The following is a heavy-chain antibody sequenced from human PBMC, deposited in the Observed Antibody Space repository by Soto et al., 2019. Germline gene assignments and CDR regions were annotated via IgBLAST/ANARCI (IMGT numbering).Heavy chain of an antibody. Sequence: QVQLVQSGAEVKKPGASVKVSCKTSGYTFIGYYLNWVRQAPGQGLEWMGWVNPHTGGTHYAQKFDGRVTMTRDTSTYTAYMELSGLKFDDTATYFCARLMAYEQPLVPFDYWGQGTLVTVSS. CDR2: VNPHTGGT. CDR3: ARLMAYEQPLVPFDY. J-gene: IGHJ4*02. D-gene: IGHD6-13*01. V-gene: IGHV1-2*02. CDR1: GYTFIGYY.